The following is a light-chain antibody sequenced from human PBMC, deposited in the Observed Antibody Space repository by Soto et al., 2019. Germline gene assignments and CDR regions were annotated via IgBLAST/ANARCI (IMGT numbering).Light chain of an antibody. CDR2: GTS. Sequence: EIVMTQSPATLSVSPGERATLSCRARQRISSNLAWYQQEPGQAPRLLIYGTSTRATGIPARFSGSGSGTEFTLTISSLQSEDFAVYYCQQYHNWWTVGQGTKVDIK. V-gene: IGKV3-15*01. CDR1: QRISSN. CDR3: QQYHNWWT. J-gene: IGKJ1*01.